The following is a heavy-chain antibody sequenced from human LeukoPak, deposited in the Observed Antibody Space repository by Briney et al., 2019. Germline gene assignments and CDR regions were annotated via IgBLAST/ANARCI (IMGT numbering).Heavy chain of an antibody. V-gene: IGHV4-34*01. D-gene: IGHD3-10*01. CDR2: INHSGST. CDR3: AGVRGSDAFDI. J-gene: IGHJ3*02. CDR1: GGSFSGYY. Sequence: TETLSLTCAVYGGSFSGYYWSWIRQPPGKGLEWIGEINHSGSTNYNPSLKSRVTISVDTSKNQFSLKLSSVTAADTAVYYCAGVRGSDAFDIWGQGTMVTVSS.